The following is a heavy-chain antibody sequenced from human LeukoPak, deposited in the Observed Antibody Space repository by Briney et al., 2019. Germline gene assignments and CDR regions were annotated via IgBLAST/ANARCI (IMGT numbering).Heavy chain of an antibody. CDR3: AKDPTYYYDSSGYFDY. V-gene: IGHV3-9*01. CDR1: GFTFDDYA. CDR2: ISWNSGSI. D-gene: IGHD3-22*01. J-gene: IGHJ4*02. Sequence: HAGGSLRLSCAASGFTFDDYAMHWVRQAPGKGLEWVSGISWNSGSIGYADSVKGRFTISRDNAKNSLYLQMNSLRAEDTALYYCAKDPTYYYDSSGYFDYWGQGTLVTVSS.